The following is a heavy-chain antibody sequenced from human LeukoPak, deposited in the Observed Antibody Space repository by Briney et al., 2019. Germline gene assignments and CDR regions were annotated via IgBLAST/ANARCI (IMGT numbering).Heavy chain of an antibody. Sequence: SETLSLTCTVSGGSISSSSYYWGWIRQPPGKGLEWIGSIYYSGSTYYNPSLKSRVTISVDTSKNQFSLKLSSVTAADTAVYYCARVRSGYDYWGQGTLVTVSS. CDR2: IYYSGST. CDR1: GGSISSSSYY. J-gene: IGHJ4*02. CDR3: ARVRSGYDY. V-gene: IGHV4-39*07. D-gene: IGHD3-22*01.